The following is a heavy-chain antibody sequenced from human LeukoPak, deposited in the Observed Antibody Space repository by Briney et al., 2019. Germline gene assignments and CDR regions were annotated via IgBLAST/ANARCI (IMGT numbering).Heavy chain of an antibody. J-gene: IGHJ6*03. CDR3: ARDDYYYYYYMDV. CDR2: IKHDGSEK. V-gene: IGHV3-7*01. Sequence: GGSLRLSCAASGVTISSYWMSWVRQAPGKGLEWVATIKHDGSEKYYVDSVKGRFTISRDNAKNSLYLQLNSLGAEDTAVYYCARDDYYYYYYMDVWGKGTTVTVSS. CDR1: GVTISSYW.